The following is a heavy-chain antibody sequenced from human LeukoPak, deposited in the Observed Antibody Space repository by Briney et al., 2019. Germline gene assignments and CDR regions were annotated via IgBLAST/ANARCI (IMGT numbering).Heavy chain of an antibody. J-gene: IGHJ4*02. D-gene: IGHD5-12*01. V-gene: IGHV3-30*03. Sequence: GGSLRLSCAASGFTFSNYGMHWVRQAPGKGLEWVANISYDGSNKYYADSVKGRFTISRDNSKNTLYLQMNSLRAEDTAVYYCARDAATGYSGYEVFDYWGQGTLVTVSS. CDR3: ARDAATGYSGYEVFDY. CDR2: ISYDGSNK. CDR1: GFTFSNYG.